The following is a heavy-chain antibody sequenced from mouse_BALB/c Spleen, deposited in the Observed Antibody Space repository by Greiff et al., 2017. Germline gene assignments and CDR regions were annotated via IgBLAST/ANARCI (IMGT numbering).Heavy chain of an antibody. Sequence: EVKLVESGGGLVQPGGSRKLSCAASGFTFSSFGMHWVRQAPEKGLEWVAYISSGSSTIYYADTVKGRFTISRDNPKNTLFLQMTSLRSEDTAMYYCARGREGFFDYWGQGTTLTVSS. V-gene: IGHV5-17*02. CDR3: ARGREGFFDY. J-gene: IGHJ2*01. CDR2: ISSGSSTI. CDR1: GFTFSSFG.